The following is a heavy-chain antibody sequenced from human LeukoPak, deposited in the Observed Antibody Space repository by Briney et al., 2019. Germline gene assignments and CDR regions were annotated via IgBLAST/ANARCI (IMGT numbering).Heavy chain of an antibody. D-gene: IGHD5-18*01. CDR2: MNPNSGNT. CDR3: ARGRGYSYGRARGYYFDY. V-gene: IGHV1-8*01. CDR1: GYTFTSYD. J-gene: IGHJ4*02. Sequence: GASVKVSCKASGYTFTSYDINWVRQAKGQGLEWMGWMNPNSGNTGYAQKFQGRVTMTRNTSISTAYMELSSLRSEDTAVYYCARGRGYSYGRARGYYFDYWGQGTLVTVSS.